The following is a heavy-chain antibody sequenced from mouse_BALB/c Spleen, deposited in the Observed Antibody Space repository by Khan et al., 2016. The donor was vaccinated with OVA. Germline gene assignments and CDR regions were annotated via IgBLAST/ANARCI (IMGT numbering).Heavy chain of an antibody. CDR2: ISYSGVT. Sequence: EVKVEESGPGLVKPSQSLSLTCTVTGYSITSGYAWNWIRQFPGNKLEWMGYISYSGVTSYTPSLKSRISITRDTSKNQFFLQLNSVTTEDTATYDCARGNYYGYYFDYWGQGTTLTVSS. J-gene: IGHJ2*01. V-gene: IGHV3-2*02. CDR1: GYSITSGYA. CDR3: ARGNYYGYYFDY. D-gene: IGHD1-1*01.